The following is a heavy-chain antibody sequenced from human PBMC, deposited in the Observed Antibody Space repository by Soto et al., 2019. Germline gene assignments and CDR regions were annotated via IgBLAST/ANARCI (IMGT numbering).Heavy chain of an antibody. CDR2: IYPGDSDT. CDR1: GYSFTSYC. D-gene: IGHD5-18*01. J-gene: IGHJ6*02. V-gene: IGHV5-51*01. Sequence: PVESLKISCKGSGYSFTSYCIGWGRQMPGKGLEWMGIIYPGDSDTRYSPSFQGQVTISADKSISTAYLQWSSLKASDTAMYYCARHRIQSGYYGMDAWGQGTTVNVSS. CDR3: ARHRIQSGYYGMDA.